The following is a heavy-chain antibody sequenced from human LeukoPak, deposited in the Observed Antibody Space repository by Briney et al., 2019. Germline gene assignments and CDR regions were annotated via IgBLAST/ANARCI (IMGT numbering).Heavy chain of an antibody. V-gene: IGHV3-23*01. D-gene: IGHD3-22*01. CDR2: VSGGGGNT. CDR1: GFTFSNYG. CDR3: AKDLYYDSSGYQFDY. Sequence: PGGSLRLSCAAAGFTFSNYGLSWVRQAPGKGLEWVSAVSGGGGNTYYADSVKGRFTISRDNSKNTLYLQMNSLRADDTAVYYCAKDLYYDSSGYQFDYWGQGTLVTVSS. J-gene: IGHJ4*02.